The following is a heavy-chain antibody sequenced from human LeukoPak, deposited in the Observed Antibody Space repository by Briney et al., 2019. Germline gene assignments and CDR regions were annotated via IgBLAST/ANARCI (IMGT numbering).Heavy chain of an antibody. Sequence: KPSETLSLTCTVSGGSISTYYWGWIRQPPGKGLEWIGYIYYSGSTNYNPSLKSRVTISVDTSKNQFSLKLSSVTAADTAVYYCARSSSTGSYWADYWGQGTLVTVSS. D-gene: IGHD1-26*01. CDR3: ARSSSTGSYWADY. V-gene: IGHV4-59*01. CDR2: IYYSGST. J-gene: IGHJ4*02. CDR1: GGSISTYY.